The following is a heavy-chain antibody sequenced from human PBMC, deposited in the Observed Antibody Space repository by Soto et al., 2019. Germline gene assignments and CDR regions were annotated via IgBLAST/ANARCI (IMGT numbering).Heavy chain of an antibody. CDR2: ISGGGETT. J-gene: IGHJ1*01. CDR1: GFTFSSYA. CDR3: AAHSVAGSYSLSY. D-gene: IGHD1-26*01. V-gene: IGHV3-23*01. Sequence: EVQLLESGGGLVQPGGSLRLSCAASGFTFSSYAMWWVRQAPGKGLECVSAISGGGETTYYADSVKGRFTISSDNSKHALYLQVNSLKAEDAVLDYCAAHSVAGSYSLSYWAQGTLVSVSS.